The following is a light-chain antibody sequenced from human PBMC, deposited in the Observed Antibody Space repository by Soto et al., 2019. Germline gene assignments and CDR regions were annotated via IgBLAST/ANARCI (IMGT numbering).Light chain of an antibody. CDR2: WAS. Sequence: DIVMTQSPDSLAVSLGERATINCKSSQSVLYTSNNKNYLAWHQQKPGQPPKLLIYWASTRESGVPDRFSGSGSGTDLTLTISSLQAEDVAVYYCQHYYSTPFTFGPGTKVDIK. CDR3: QHYYSTPFT. V-gene: IGKV4-1*01. CDR1: QSVLYTSNNKNY. J-gene: IGKJ3*01.